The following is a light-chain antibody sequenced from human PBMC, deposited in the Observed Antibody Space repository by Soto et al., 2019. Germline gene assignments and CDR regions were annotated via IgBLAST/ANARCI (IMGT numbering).Light chain of an antibody. V-gene: IGLV2-14*01. J-gene: IGLJ2*01. Sequence: QSVLTQPASVSGSPGQSITISCTGTSSDIGIYKYVSWFQHHPGKAPKLIIFEVSNRPSGISDRFSGFKSANTAYLTISGVQHEDEADYHCSSYTTIKTVVFGGGTKLTVL. CDR1: SSDIGIYKY. CDR2: EVS. CDR3: SSYTTIKTVV.